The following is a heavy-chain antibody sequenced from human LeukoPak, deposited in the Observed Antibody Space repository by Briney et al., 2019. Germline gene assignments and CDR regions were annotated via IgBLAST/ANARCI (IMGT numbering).Heavy chain of an antibody. V-gene: IGHV1-69*04. J-gene: IGHJ4*02. CDR3: ARDIYYYDSSGYYTRPFDY. D-gene: IGHD3-22*01. CDR2: IIPILGIA. CDR1: GGTFSSYA. Sequence: GASVKVSCKASGGTFSSYAISWVRQAPGQGLEWMGRIIPILGIANYAQKFQGRVTITADKSTSTAYMELSSLRSEDTAVYYCARDIYYYDSSGYYTRPFDYWGQGTLVTVSS.